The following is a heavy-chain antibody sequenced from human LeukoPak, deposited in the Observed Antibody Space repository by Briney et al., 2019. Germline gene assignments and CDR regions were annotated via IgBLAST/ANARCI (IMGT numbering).Heavy chain of an antibody. D-gene: IGHD3-22*01. J-gene: IGHJ3*02. V-gene: IGHV3-23*01. Sequence: GGSLRLSCAASGFSFRSHGMNWVRQAPGKGLEWVSAISPRGDITYYKDSVRGRFTISRDNFKNTVSLQLNSLRAEDTAMYYCARGPRYYDNSGYHYGVFDIWGQGTMVTVSS. CDR2: ISPRGDIT. CDR3: ARGPRYYDNSGYHYGVFDI. CDR1: GFSFRSHG.